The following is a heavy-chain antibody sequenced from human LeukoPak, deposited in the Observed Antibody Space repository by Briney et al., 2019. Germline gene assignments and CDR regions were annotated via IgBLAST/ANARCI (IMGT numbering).Heavy chain of an antibody. D-gene: IGHD5-18*01. J-gene: IGHJ6*02. CDR2: FYYSGGT. V-gene: IGHV4-39*02. CDR1: GGSISSSSYY. CDR3: ARDVDTGYYGMDV. Sequence: SETLSLTCTVSGGSISSSSYYWGWIRQPPGKGLEWIGSFYYSGGTYYNPSLKSRVTISVDTSKNQFSLKLNSVTAADTAVYFCARDVDTGYYGMDVWGQGTTVTASS.